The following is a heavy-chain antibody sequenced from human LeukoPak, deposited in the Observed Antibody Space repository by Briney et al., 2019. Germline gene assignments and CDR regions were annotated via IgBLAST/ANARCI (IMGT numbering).Heavy chain of an antibody. CDR2: IYYSGST. V-gene: IGHV4-39*01. CDR3: ARRGVVPAAIGTFDP. CDR1: GGSISSSSYC. J-gene: IGHJ5*02. D-gene: IGHD2-2*01. Sequence: SETLSLTCTVSGGSISSSSYCWGWIRQPPGKGLEWIGSIYYSGSTYYNPSLKSRVTISVDTSKNQFSLKLSSVTAADTAVYYCARRGVVPAAIGTFDPWGQGTLVTVSS.